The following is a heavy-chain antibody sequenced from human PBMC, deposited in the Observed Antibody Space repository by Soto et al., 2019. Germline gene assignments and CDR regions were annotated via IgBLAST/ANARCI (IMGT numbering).Heavy chain of an antibody. V-gene: IGHV3-33*01. D-gene: IGHD3-22*01. J-gene: IGHJ6*02. CDR1: GFTFSSYG. Sequence: QVQLVESGGGVVQPGRSLRLSCAASGFTFSSYGMHWFRQAPGKGLEWVAVIWYDGSNKYYADSVKGRFSISRDNSKNTLYLQMNSLRAEDTAVYYCARDETFYYYDSSGPTNYYYYGMDVWGQGTAVTVSS. CDR2: IWYDGSNK. CDR3: ARDETFYYYDSSGPTNYYYYGMDV.